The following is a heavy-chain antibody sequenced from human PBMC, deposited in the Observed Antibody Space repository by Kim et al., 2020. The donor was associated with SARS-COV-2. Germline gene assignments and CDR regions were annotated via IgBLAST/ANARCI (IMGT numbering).Heavy chain of an antibody. D-gene: IGHD1-26*01. CDR2: IWYDGSNK. Sequence: GGSLRLSCAASGFTFSSYGMHWVRQAPGKGLEWVAVIWYDGSNKYYADSVKGRFTISRDNSKNTLYLQMNSLRAEDTAVYYCARDRLPYSGSYPGDYWGQGTLVTVSS. CDR3: ARDRLPYSGSYPGDY. J-gene: IGHJ4*02. CDR1: GFTFSSYG. V-gene: IGHV3-33*01.